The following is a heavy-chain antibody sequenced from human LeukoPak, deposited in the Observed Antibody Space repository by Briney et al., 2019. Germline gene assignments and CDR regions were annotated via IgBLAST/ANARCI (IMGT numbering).Heavy chain of an antibody. V-gene: IGHV4-34*01. CDR2: INHSGST. CDR3: ARGTRWSGYLSYDY. J-gene: IGHJ4*02. D-gene: IGHD3-3*01. Sequence: SETLSLTCTVSGGSISSYYWSWIRQPPGKGLEWIGEINHSGSTNYNPSLKSRVTISVDTSKNQFSLKLSSVTAADTAVYYCARGTRWSGYLSYDYWGQGTLVTVSS. CDR1: GGSISSYY.